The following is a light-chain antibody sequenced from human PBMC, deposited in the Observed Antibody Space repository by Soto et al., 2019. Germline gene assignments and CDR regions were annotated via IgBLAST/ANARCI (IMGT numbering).Light chain of an antibody. Sequence: EIVLTQSPGTLSLSPGERATVSCRASQIVSTSYFTWYQQKPGQAPRLLIYDTSNRATGIPDRFSGSGSGTDFPLTISSLEPEDFAVYYCHHYGSSPPWTFGQGTKVEVK. CDR2: DTS. J-gene: IGKJ1*01. CDR1: QIVSTSY. CDR3: HHYGSSPPWT. V-gene: IGKV3-20*01.